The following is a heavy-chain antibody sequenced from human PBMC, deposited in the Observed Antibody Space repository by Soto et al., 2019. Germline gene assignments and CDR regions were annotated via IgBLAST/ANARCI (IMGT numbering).Heavy chain of an antibody. CDR1: GYTFTNFG. Sequence: QVHLVQSGAEVKKPGASVKVSCTASGYTFTNFGISWVRQAPGQGLEWMGWISAYNGNTNYAQKFQATVTMTTDTSTSTAYMELRSLRSDDTAVYYCANGATPIDSWGQGTLVTVSS. V-gene: IGHV1-18*01. CDR2: ISAYNGNT. D-gene: IGHD2-15*01. CDR3: ANGATPIDS. J-gene: IGHJ4*02.